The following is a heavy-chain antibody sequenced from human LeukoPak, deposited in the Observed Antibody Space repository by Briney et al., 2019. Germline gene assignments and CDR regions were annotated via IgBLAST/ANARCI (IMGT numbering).Heavy chain of an antibody. V-gene: IGHV4-34*01. CDR3: ARSFREFDY. Sequence: PETLSLTCAVYGGSFSGYYWSWIRQPPGKGLEWIGEINHSGSTNYNPSLKSRVTISVDTSKNQFSLKLSSVTAADTAVYYCARSFREFDYWGQGTLVTVSS. CDR1: GGSFSGYY. J-gene: IGHJ4*02. CDR2: INHSGST. D-gene: IGHD3-16*01.